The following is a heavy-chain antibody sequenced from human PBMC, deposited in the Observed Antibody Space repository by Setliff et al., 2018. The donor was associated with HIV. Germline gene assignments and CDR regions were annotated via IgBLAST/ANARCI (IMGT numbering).Heavy chain of an antibody. J-gene: IGHJ4*02. CDR1: GFTFDDYT. V-gene: IGHV3-21*01. CDR3: ARDFRIQLWLRSPFDY. CDR2: ISSSSDYI. Sequence: GGSLRLSCAASGFTFDDYTMHWVRQAPGKGLEWVSSISSSSDYIYYADSVEGRFIISRDNAKNSLYLQMNSLRAEDTAVYYCARDFRIQLWLRSPFDYWGQGTLVTVSS. D-gene: IGHD5-18*01.